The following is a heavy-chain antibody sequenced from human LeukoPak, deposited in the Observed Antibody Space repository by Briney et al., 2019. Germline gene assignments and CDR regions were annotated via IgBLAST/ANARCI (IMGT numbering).Heavy chain of an antibody. CDR1: GDTFSSYA. V-gene: IGHV1-69*13. Sequence: GASEKVSCKASGDTFSSYAISWVRQAPGQGLEWMGGIIPIFDTANYAQKFQGRVTITADESTSTAYMELSSLRSEDTAVYYCARVGSCDSGGDCYFGRYYYYYYGMDVWGQGTTVTVSS. D-gene: IGHD2-21*02. CDR3: ARVGSCDSGGDCYFGRYYYYYYGMDV. CDR2: IIPIFDTA. J-gene: IGHJ6*02.